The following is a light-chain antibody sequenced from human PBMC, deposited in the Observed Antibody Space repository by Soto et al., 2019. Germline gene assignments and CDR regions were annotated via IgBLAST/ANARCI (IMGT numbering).Light chain of an antibody. CDR1: QSISSY. CDR3: QQSYSTPLT. J-gene: IGKJ5*01. V-gene: IGKV1-39*01. CDR2: AAS. Sequence: DIQMTQSPSSLSASVGYRVTITCRASQSISSYLNWYQQKPGKAPKVLIYAASSLRSGVPSRFSGSGSWTDFTLTISSLQPEDFAIYYCQQSYSTPLTFGQGTRLEIK.